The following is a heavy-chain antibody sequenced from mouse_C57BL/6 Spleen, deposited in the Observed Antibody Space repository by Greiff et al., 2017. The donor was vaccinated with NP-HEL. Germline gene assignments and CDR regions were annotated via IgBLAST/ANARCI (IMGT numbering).Heavy chain of an antibody. Sequence: EVKVEESGGGLVQPGGSMKLSCVASGFTFSNYWMNWVRQSPEKGLEWVAQIRLKSDNYATHYAVSVKGRFTISRDDSKSSVYLQMNNLRAEDTGIYYCTSLLFWYFDVWGTGTTVTVSS. D-gene: IGHD2-10*01. CDR2: IRLKSDNYAT. V-gene: IGHV6-3*01. CDR1: GFTFSNYW. CDR3: TSLLFWYFDV. J-gene: IGHJ1*03.